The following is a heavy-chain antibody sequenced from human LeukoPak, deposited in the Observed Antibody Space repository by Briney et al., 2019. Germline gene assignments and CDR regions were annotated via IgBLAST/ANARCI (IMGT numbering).Heavy chain of an antibody. D-gene: IGHD3-16*01. Sequence: GGSLRLSCAASGFTFSSYEMNWVRQAPGKGLEWVSYISSSGSTIYYADSVKGRFTISRDNAKDSLYLQMNSLRAEDTAVYYCARGGGSHDFDYWGQGTLVTVSS. CDR3: ARGGGSHDFDY. V-gene: IGHV3-48*03. CDR1: GFTFSSYE. CDR2: ISSSGSTI. J-gene: IGHJ4*02.